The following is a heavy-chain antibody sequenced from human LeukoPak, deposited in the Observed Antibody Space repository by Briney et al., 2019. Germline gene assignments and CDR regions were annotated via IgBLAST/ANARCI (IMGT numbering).Heavy chain of an antibody. CDR2: IWYDESKK. Sequence: PGGSLRLSCAASGFTFSSYGMHWVRQAPVKGLEWVSVIWYDESKKYYGDSVKGRFTISRDNAKNSLYLQMNSLRAEDTAVYYCARGTGIAAAGTYWFDPWGQGTLVTVSS. CDR3: ARGTGIAAAGTYWFDP. D-gene: IGHD6-13*01. V-gene: IGHV3-33*01. J-gene: IGHJ5*02. CDR1: GFTFSSYG.